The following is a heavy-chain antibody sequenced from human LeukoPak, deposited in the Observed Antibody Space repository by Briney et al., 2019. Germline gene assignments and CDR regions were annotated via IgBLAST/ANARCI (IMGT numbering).Heavy chain of an antibody. D-gene: IGHD2-2*01. CDR2: INHSGST. V-gene: IGHV4-34*01. J-gene: IGHJ4*02. Sequence: SETLSLTCAVYGGSFSGYYWSWIRQPPGKGLEWIGEINHSGSTNYNPSLKSRVTISVDTSKNQSSLKLSSVTAADTAVYYCARARYCSSTSCYGTFDYWGQGTLVTVSS. CDR1: GGSFSGYY. CDR3: ARARYCSSTSCYGTFDY.